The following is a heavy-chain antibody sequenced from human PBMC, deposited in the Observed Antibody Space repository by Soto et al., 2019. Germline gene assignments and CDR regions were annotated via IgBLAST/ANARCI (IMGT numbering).Heavy chain of an antibody. CDR1: GGSLSGATYS. CDR3: ARSREFDY. CDR2: IFPSGTT. Sequence: SETLSLTCGVSGGSLSGATYSWNWIRQPPGKGLEWIGYIFPSGTTYYNPSLKSRVTSSIDVSKNQFSLSLRSLTAADTAVYYCARSREFDYWSQGTLVTVSS. V-gene: IGHV4-30-2*01. J-gene: IGHJ4*02.